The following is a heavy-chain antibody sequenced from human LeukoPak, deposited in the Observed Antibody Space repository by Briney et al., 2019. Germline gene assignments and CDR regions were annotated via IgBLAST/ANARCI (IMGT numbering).Heavy chain of an antibody. CDR3: ASSSRLVWHRTNGVCSLLDY. CDR1: GGTFSSYA. Sequence: SVKVSCKASGGTFSSYAISWVRQAPGHGLEWIGRIIPICGTANYAQKFQGRVTITTDESTSTAYMELSSLRSEDTAVYYCASSSRLVWHRTNGVCSLLDYWGQGTLVTVSS. CDR2: IIPICGTA. V-gene: IGHV1-69*05. J-gene: IGHJ4*02. D-gene: IGHD2-8*01.